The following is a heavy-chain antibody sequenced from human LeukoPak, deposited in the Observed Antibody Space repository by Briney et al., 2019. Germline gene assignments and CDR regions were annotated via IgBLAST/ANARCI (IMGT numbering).Heavy chain of an antibody. J-gene: IGHJ3*02. CDR2: ISAYNGNT. CDR3: ARDLGKMVTTGGGDTFDI. V-gene: IGHV1-18*01. CDR1: GYTFTSLG. D-gene: IGHD4-17*01. Sequence: GASVKVSCRASGYTFTSLGLSWARQAPGQGLEWMGWISAYNGNTNYAQKFQGRVSMTTDTSTSTAYMELRSLRSDDTAVYYCARDLGKMVTTGGGDTFDIWGQGTMVTVSS.